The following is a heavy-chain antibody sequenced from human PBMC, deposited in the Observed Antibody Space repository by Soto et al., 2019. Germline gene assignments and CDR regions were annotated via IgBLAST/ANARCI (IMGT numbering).Heavy chain of an antibody. Sequence: QVQLQESGPGLVKPSGTLSLTCAVSVVSISTSNWWSWVRQPPGKGLEWIGEVYRTGSTNYNPSLESRLTISVDKSTNQFSLKLTSVTAADTAVYYCARARATIAAAAIFDCWGQGTLVTVSS. D-gene: IGHD6-13*01. CDR2: VYRTGST. J-gene: IGHJ4*02. CDR1: VVSISTSNW. CDR3: ARARATIAAAAIFDC. V-gene: IGHV4-4*02.